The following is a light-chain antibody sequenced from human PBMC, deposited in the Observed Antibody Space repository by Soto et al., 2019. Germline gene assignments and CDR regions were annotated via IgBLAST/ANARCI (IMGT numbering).Light chain of an antibody. Sequence: IRLTHSPSSLSASVGDIVTITCRASQGITSYLAWYQQKPGKAPKLLIYKASTLKSGVPSRFSGSGSGTEFTLTISSLQPDDFATYYCQHYNSYSEPFGQGTKVDI. CDR3: QHYNSYSEP. CDR2: KAS. J-gene: IGKJ1*01. CDR1: QGITSY. V-gene: IGKV1-5*03.